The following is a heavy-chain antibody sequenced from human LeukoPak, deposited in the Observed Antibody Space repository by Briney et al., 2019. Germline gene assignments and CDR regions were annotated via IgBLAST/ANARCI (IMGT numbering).Heavy chain of an antibody. D-gene: IGHD5-12*01. Sequence: GGSLRLSCAASGFTFSSAAMTWVRQAPGKGLEWVSTITGSDDNTYYADSVKGRFTISRDFSRNTARLQMNSLRTEDTAIYYCAKGPQLYSGYHPDYWGQGTLVTVSS. CDR3: AKGPQLYSGYHPDY. CDR1: GFTFSSAA. J-gene: IGHJ4*02. CDR2: ITGSDDNT. V-gene: IGHV3-23*01.